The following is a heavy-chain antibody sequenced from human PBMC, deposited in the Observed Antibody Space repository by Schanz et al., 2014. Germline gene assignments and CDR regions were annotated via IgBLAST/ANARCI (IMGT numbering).Heavy chain of an antibody. CDR1: GFSFSDYG. CDR2: ISYHGSEK. Sequence: QVQLVESGGSVVQPGRSLRLSCAGSGFSFSDYGMHWVRQAPGRGLEWVAVISYHGSEKYYADSVKGRFTISRDNSKNTLYLQMNSLRTEDTAVYFCAKSYDTSGYSGFDYWGQGILVTVSS. J-gene: IGHJ4*02. V-gene: IGHV3-30*18. CDR3: AKSYDTSGYSGFDY. D-gene: IGHD3-22*01.